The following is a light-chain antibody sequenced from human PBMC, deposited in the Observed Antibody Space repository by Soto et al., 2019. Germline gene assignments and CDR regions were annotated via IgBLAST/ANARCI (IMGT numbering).Light chain of an antibody. CDR2: DVT. J-gene: IGLJ1*01. Sequence: QSVLTQPASVSGSPGQSITISCTGTSSDVGGYNYVSWYQQHPGKAPKLMIYDVTNRPSGVSNRFSGSKSGNTASLTISGLQAEDEADYYCNSYTSSSTPYVLGTGTQLTVL. CDR3: NSYTSSSTPYV. V-gene: IGLV2-14*01. CDR1: SSDVGGYNY.